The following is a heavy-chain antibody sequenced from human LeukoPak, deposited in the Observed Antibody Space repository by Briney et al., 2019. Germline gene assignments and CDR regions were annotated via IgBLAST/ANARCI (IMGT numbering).Heavy chain of an antibody. Sequence: PSETLSLTCAVYGGSFSGYYWSWIRQPPGKGLEWIGEINHSGSTNYNPSLKSRVTISVDRSKNQFSLKLSSVTAADTAVYYCASRLYYDFWSGYPSYYMDVWGKGTTVTVSS. CDR1: GGSFSGYY. CDR3: ASRLYYDFWSGYPSYYMDV. J-gene: IGHJ6*03. CDR2: INHSGST. D-gene: IGHD3-3*01. V-gene: IGHV4-34*01.